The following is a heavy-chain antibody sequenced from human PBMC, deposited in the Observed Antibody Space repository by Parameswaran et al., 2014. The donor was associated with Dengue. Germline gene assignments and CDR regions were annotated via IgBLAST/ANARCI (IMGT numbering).Heavy chain of an antibody. D-gene: IGHD6-13*01. CDR2: IIPIFGTA. J-gene: IGHJ6*02. V-gene: IGHV1-69*01. CDR3: ARGYSSSWLPGYGMDV. Sequence: PGPQVKVSCKASGGTFSSYAISWVRQAPGQGLEWMGGIIPIFGTANYAQKFQGRVTITADESTSTAYMELSSLRSEDTAVYYCARGYSSSWLPGYGMDVWGQGTRVTVSS. CDR1: GGTFSSYA.